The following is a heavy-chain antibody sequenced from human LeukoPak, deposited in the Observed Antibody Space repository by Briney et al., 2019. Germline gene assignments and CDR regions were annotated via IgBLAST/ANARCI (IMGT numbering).Heavy chain of an antibody. Sequence: GGSLRLSCAASGFTFSSYGMHWVRQAPGKGLEWVAFIRYDESKKSYADSVKGRFTISRDNSKNTLYLQMNSLRAEDTAVYYCAKPRGRFFFDYWGQGTLVTVSS. V-gene: IGHV3-30*02. CDR3: AKPRGRFFFDY. CDR1: GFTFSSYG. J-gene: IGHJ4*02. CDR2: IRYDESKK. D-gene: IGHD3-10*01.